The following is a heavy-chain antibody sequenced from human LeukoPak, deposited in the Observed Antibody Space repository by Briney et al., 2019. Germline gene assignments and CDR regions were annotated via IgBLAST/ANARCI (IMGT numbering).Heavy chain of an antibody. CDR3: ARGDAGGLYSSGWLSGYYYYYYMDV. D-gene: IGHD6-19*01. CDR1: GYTFTSYD. Sequence: GASVKVSCKASGYTFTSYDINWVRQATGQGLEWMGWMNPNSGNTGYAQKFQGRVTITRNTSISTAHMELSSLRSEDTAVYYCARGDAGGLYSSGWLSGYYYYYYMDVWGKGTTVTVSS. CDR2: MNPNSGNT. J-gene: IGHJ6*03. V-gene: IGHV1-8*03.